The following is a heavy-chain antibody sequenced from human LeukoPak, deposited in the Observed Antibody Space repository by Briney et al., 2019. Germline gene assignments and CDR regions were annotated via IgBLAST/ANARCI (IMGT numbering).Heavy chain of an antibody. V-gene: IGHV1-2*02. CDR3: ARGHCSSTSCYGYYYYYYMDV. CDR2: INPNSGGT. Sequence: RASVKVSCKASGYTFTGYYMHWVRQAPGQGLEWMGWINPNSGGTNYAQKFQGRVTMTRDTSISTAYMELSRLRSEDTAVYYCARGHCSSTSCYGYYYYYYMDVWGKGTTVTVSS. J-gene: IGHJ6*03. CDR1: GYTFTGYY. D-gene: IGHD2-2*01.